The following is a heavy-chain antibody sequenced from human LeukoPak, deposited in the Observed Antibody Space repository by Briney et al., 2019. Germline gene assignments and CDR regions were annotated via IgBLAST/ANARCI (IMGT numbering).Heavy chain of an antibody. CDR3: ARAYCSSTRCWGYYYGMDV. CDR2: IWHEGTYK. V-gene: IGHV3-33*01. Sequence: GGSLRLSCAASGFRSRDSAMHWVRQAPGKGLEWVSVIWHEGTYKYYVDSVKGRFTISRDDSKNTLYLQMNSLRAEDTAVYYCARAYCSSTRCWGYYYGMDVWGEGTTVTVSS. D-gene: IGHD2-2*01. CDR1: GFRSRDSA. J-gene: IGHJ6*04.